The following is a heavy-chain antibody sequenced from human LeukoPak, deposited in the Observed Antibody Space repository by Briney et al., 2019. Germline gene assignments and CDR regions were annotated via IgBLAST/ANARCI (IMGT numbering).Heavy chain of an antibody. CDR3: ARERLGDPQTAFDY. J-gene: IGHJ4*02. CDR2: IWYDGSNK. D-gene: IGHD2-21*02. CDR1: GFTFSSYG. Sequence: PGGSLRLSCAASGFTFSSYGMHWVRQAPGKGLEWVAVIWYDGSNKYYADSVKGRFTISRDNSKNTLYLQMNGLRAEDTAVYYCARERLGDPQTAFDYWGQGTLVTVSS. V-gene: IGHV3-33*01.